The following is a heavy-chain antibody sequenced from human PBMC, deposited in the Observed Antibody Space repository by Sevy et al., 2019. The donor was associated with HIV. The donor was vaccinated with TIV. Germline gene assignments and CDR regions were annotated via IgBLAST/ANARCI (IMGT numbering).Heavy chain of an antibody. V-gene: IGHV3-7*01. Sequence: GGSLRLSCAASGFTFSSYWMSWVRLAPGKGLEWVANIKQDGSEKDYVDSVKGRFTISRDNAKNSLYLQMNSLRAEDTAVYYCARAGDYDSSGYYPFDYWGQGTLVTVSS. D-gene: IGHD3-22*01. CDR2: IKQDGSEK. CDR1: GFTFSSYW. J-gene: IGHJ4*02. CDR3: ARAGDYDSSGYYPFDY.